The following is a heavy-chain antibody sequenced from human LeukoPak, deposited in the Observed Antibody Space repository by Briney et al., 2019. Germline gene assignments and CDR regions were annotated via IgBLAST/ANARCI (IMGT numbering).Heavy chain of an antibody. CDR2: INPYSGDT. V-gene: IGHV1-2*02. J-gene: IGHJ6*02. D-gene: IGHD1-14*01. CDR1: GYTFTDYY. Sequence: ASVKVSCKTSGYTFTDYYIHWVRQAPGQGLEWVGWINPYSGDTNFAQNFQGRVTITRDTSAATAYMELSSLKSEDTAIYYCAKDSWSRSGENGMDVWGQGTTVTVSS. CDR3: AKDSWSRSGENGMDV.